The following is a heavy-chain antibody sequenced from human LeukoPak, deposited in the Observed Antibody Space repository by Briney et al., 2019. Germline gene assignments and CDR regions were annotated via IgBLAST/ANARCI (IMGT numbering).Heavy chain of an antibody. CDR2: ISGSGDST. D-gene: IGHD3-3*01. Sequence: PGGSLRLSCAASKFTFSSYVMSWVRQAPGKGLEWFSTISGSGDSTYYADSVKGRFTISRDNSKNTLYLQMNSLRAEDTAVFYCAKVETLWSRWVWFDPWGQGTLVTVSS. V-gene: IGHV3-23*01. CDR1: KFTFSSYV. CDR3: AKVETLWSRWVWFDP. J-gene: IGHJ5*02.